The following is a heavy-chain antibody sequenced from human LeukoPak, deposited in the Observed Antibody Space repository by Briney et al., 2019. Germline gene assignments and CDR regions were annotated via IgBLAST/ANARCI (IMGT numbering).Heavy chain of an antibody. D-gene: IGHD2-2*01. J-gene: IGHJ3*02. CDR2: IIPILGIA. CDR1: GGTFSSYA. V-gene: IGHV1-69*04. CDR3: ARGEGKYRPLRRYDI. Sequence: SVKVSCTASGGTFSSYAISWVRQAPGQGLEWMGRIIPILGIANYAQKFQGRVTITADKSTSTAYMELSSLRSEDTAVYYCARGEGKYRPLRRYDIWGQGTMVTVSS.